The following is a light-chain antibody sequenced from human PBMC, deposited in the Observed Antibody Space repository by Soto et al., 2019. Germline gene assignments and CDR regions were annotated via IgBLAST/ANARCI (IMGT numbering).Light chain of an antibody. CDR1: SVDINY. J-gene: IGLJ3*02. CDR2: EVT. V-gene: IGLV2-8*01. CDR3: SSYAGRDIWV. Sequence: QSALTQPPSASGSRGQSVTISCTGTSVDINYVSWFQQHPGKAPKLIICEVTKRPSGVPDRFSGSKSGITASLTVSGLQDDDEADYYCSSYAGRDIWVFGGGTKLTVL.